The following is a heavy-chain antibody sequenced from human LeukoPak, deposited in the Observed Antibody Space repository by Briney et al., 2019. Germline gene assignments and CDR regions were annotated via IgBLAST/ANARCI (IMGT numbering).Heavy chain of an antibody. CDR3: ARARPSMWIDY. J-gene: IGHJ4*02. CDR1: GFTFSSYG. Sequence: GGSLRLSCAASGFTFSSYGMHWVRQAPGKGLEWVAVISYDVGKKYYADSVKGRFTISRDNSKNTLYLQMNSLRPEDTAVYYCARARPSMWIDYWGQGTLVTVSS. V-gene: IGHV3-30*03. CDR2: ISYDVGKK. D-gene: IGHD5-12*01.